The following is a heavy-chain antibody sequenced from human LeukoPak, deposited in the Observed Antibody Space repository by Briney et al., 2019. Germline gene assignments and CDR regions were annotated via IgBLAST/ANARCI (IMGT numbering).Heavy chain of an antibody. D-gene: IGHD1-26*01. CDR3: ARLLRSGGWFDP. CDR2: IYYSGST. V-gene: IGHV4-59*08. CDR1: GGSISSYY. Sequence: PSETLSLTCTVSGGSISSYYWSWIRQPPGKGLEWIGYIYYSGSTDYNPSLKSRVTISVDTSKNQFSLKLSSVTAADTAVYYCARLLRSGGWFDPWGQGTLVTVSS. J-gene: IGHJ5*02.